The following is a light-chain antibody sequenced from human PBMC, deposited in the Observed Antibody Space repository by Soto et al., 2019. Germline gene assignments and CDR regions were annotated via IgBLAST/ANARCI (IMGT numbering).Light chain of an antibody. J-gene: IGKJ2*01. V-gene: IGKV3-11*02. Sequence: VMTQSPATLSLSPGDRATLSCRASQSVGRYLAWYQQRPGQAPRLLIYDSSNRVTGIPARFSGNGSGRDFTLTISSLEPEDFAVYYCQYHTDWPPYTFGQGTTLEI. CDR3: QYHTDWPPYT. CDR1: QSVGRY. CDR2: DSS.